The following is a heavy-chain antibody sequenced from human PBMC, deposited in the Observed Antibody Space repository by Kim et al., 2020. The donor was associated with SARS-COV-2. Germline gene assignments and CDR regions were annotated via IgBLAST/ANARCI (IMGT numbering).Heavy chain of an antibody. Sequence: GGSLRLSCAASGFTFSTYAMSWARQAPGKGLEWVSTISDSGLGTHYVDSVKGRFTISRDNSKSTLFLQMNYLRAEDTAIYYCEASDYWGQGSLVTVSS. CDR1: GFTFSTYA. V-gene: IGHV3-23*01. J-gene: IGHJ4*02. CDR3: EASDY. CDR2: ISDSGLGT.